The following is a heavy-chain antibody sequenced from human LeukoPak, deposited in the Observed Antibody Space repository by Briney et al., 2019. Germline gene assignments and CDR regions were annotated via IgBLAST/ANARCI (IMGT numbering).Heavy chain of an antibody. CDR2: IKQDGSEK. CDR1: GFTFSSYW. D-gene: IGHD3-16*02. J-gene: IGHJ4*02. Sequence: PGGSLRLSCAASGFTFSSYWMSWVRQAPGKGLEWVANIKQDGSEKYYVDSVKGRFTISRDNAKDSLYLQMNSLRAEDTAVYYCARDLYYDYLWGSYRSAADYWGQGTLVTVSS. CDR3: ARDLYYDYLWGSYRSAADY. V-gene: IGHV3-7*01.